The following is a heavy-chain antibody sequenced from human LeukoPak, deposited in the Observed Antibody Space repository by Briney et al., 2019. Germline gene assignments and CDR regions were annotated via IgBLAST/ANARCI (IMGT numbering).Heavy chain of an antibody. Sequence: ASVKVSRKASGYTFSSYGISWVRQAPGQGLEWMGWISTYNGNTNYAQKLQGRVTMTTDISTSTAYMELRSLRSDDTAVYYCARVGSGWYGLEIRKSWFDPWGQGTLVTVSS. CDR1: GYTFSSYG. J-gene: IGHJ5*02. CDR3: ARVGSGWYGLEIRKSWFDP. D-gene: IGHD6-19*01. CDR2: ISTYNGNT. V-gene: IGHV1-18*04.